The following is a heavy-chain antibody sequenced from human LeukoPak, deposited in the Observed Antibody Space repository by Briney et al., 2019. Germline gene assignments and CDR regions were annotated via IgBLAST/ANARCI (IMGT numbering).Heavy chain of an antibody. J-gene: IGHJ4*02. CDR1: GFTFSSYW. Sequence: GGSLRLSCAASGFTFSSYWMSWVRQAPGKGLEWVANIKQDGSEKYYVDSVKGRFTISRDNAKNSLYLQMNSLRAEDTTVYYCARCLGSGWYYFDYWGQETLVTVSS. CDR3: ARCLGSGWYYFDY. D-gene: IGHD6-19*01. CDR2: IKQDGSEK. V-gene: IGHV3-7*01.